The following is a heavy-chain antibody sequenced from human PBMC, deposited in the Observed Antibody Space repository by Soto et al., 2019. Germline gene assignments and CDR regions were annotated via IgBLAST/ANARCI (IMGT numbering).Heavy chain of an antibody. J-gene: IGHJ4*02. CDR3: ARTSLVVAAATREDY. V-gene: IGHV3-74*01. D-gene: IGHD2-15*01. CDR2: INSDGSST. Sequence: EVQLVESGGALFQPGGSLRLWCAASGLTFSSYGMHWVRQAPGKGLVWVSRINSDGSSTSYADSVRGRCTISRDTAKNTLYLQMNSLRAEDTAVYYCARTSLVVAAATREDYWGQGTLVTVSS. CDR1: GLTFSSYG.